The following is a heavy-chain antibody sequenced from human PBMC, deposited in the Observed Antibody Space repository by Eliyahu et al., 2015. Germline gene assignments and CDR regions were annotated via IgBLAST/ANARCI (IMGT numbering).Heavy chain of an antibody. Sequence: EVQLVESGGGLVKPGGSLRLSCAASGFTFSNAWMSWVRQAPGKGLEWVGRIKSKTDGGTTDYAAPVKGRFTISRDDSKNTLYLQMNSLKTEDTAVYYCTTCRRGYGVKGRVDYWGQGTLVTVSS. CDR2: IKSKTDGGTT. CDR3: TTCRRGYGVKGRVDY. D-gene: IGHD4-17*01. J-gene: IGHJ4*02. CDR1: GFTFSNAW. V-gene: IGHV3-15*01.